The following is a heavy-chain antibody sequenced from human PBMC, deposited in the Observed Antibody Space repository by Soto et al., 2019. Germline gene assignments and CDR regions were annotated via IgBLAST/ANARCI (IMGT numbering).Heavy chain of an antibody. CDR2: TYYRSKWPN. CDR1: GDSVSSNSAA. V-gene: IGHV6-1*01. J-gene: IGHJ5*02. D-gene: IGHD1-26*01. Sequence: QVQLQQSGPGLVKPSQTLSLTCAISGDSVSSNSAAWNWIRQSPSRGLEWLGRTYYRSKWPNDYAVSVESRLTINPDTSKNQFSLQLNSVTAEDTAVYYCARGRGRSVGSVGPNFFDPWGQGTLVTVSS. CDR3: ARGRGRSVGSVGPNFFDP.